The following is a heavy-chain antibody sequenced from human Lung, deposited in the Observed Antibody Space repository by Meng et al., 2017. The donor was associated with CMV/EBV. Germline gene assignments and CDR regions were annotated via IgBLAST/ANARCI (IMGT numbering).Heavy chain of an antibody. CDR1: GFTFDDYT. J-gene: IGHJ4*02. Sequence: SCAASGFTFDDYTMHWVRQAPGKGLEWVSLISWDGGSTYYAGSVKGRFTISRDNSKNSLYLQMNSLRTEDTALYYCAKDRYSGSYSSPGYFDYWGQGXLVTVSS. CDR2: ISWDGGST. V-gene: IGHV3-43*01. D-gene: IGHD1-26*01. CDR3: AKDRYSGSYSSPGYFDY.